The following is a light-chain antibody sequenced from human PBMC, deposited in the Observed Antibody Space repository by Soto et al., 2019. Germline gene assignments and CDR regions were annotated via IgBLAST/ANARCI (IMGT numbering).Light chain of an antibody. CDR2: DVS. CDR3: SSYTSSSTRV. Sequence: QSVLTQPASVSGSPGQSITISCTGRSSDVGGYNYVSWYQQHPGKAPKLMMYDVSDRPSGVSNRFSASKPANTPSLTISGLQAEDEADYYCSSYTSSSTRVFGTGTKVTVL. V-gene: IGLV2-14*01. CDR1: SSDVGGYNY. J-gene: IGLJ1*01.